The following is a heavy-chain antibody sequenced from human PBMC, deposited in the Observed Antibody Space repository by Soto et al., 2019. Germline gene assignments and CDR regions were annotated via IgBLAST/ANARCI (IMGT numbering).Heavy chain of an antibody. J-gene: IGHJ4*02. D-gene: IGHD2-2*01. CDR2: IIPIFGTA. Sequence: GASVKVCCKASGGTFSSYGISWVRQAPGQGLEWMGGIIPIFGTANYAQKFQGRVTITADESTSTAYMELSSLRSEDTAVYYCASYLGYCISTSCYATGYGSGEGDYWGQGTLVTVSS. CDR1: GGTFSSYG. CDR3: ASYLGYCISTSCYATGYGSGEGDY. V-gene: IGHV1-69*13.